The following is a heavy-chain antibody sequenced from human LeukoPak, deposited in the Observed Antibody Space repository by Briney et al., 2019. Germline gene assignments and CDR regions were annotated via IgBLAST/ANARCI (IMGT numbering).Heavy chain of an antibody. V-gene: IGHV3-30*18. CDR2: ISYDGSNK. D-gene: IGHD6-13*01. CDR3: AKDRGIAAAGPSCYFDY. Sequence: PAGGSLRLSCAASGFTFSSYGMHWVRQAPGKGLEWVAVISYDGSNKYYADSVKGRFTISRDNSKNTLYLQMNSLRAEDTAVYYCAKDRGIAAAGPSCYFDYWGQGTLVTVSS. J-gene: IGHJ4*02. CDR1: GFTFSSYG.